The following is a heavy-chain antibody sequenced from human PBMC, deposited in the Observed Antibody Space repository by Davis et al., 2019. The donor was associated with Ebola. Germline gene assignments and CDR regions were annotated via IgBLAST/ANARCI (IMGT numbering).Heavy chain of an antibody. V-gene: IGHV3-23*01. J-gene: IGHJ4*02. Sequence: PGGSLRLSCEASGFNFDIYAMTWVRLAPGKGLQWVAALSGSSGSIYYADSVRRRFTVSRDNSKNTVYLQKNSLGVEDTAIYYCVTNPDGDYRSFDNWGRGTMVTVSS. D-gene: IGHD4-17*01. CDR2: LSGSSGSI. CDR1: GFNFDIYA. CDR3: VTNPDGDYRSFDN.